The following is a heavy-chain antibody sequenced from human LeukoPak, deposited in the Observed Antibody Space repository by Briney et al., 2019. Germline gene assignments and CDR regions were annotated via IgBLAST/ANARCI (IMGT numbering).Heavy chain of an antibody. D-gene: IGHD5-18*01. CDR2: INHSGST. CDR1: GGSFSGYY. V-gene: IGHV4-34*01. Sequence: PSETLSLTCAVYGGSFSGYYWSWIRQPPGKGLEWIGEINHSGSTNYNPSLKSRVTISVDTSKNQFSLKLSSVTAADTAVYYCAGQGYSYGLGAFDIWGQGTMVTVSS. CDR3: AGQGYSYGLGAFDI. J-gene: IGHJ3*02.